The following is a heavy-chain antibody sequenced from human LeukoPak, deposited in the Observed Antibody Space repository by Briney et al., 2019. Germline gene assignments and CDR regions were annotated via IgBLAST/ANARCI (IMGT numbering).Heavy chain of an antibody. D-gene: IGHD2-15*01. CDR1: GGSMSIYY. CDR2: IYYSGST. J-gene: IGHJ5*02. Sequence: PSETLSLTCSVAGGSMSIYYWSWIRQPPGKGLEWIGYIYYSGSTNYNPSLKSRVTISLGTSKNQFSLKLNSVTAADTAVYYCARGYCSGGSCYVNWFDPWGQGTLVTVSS. V-gene: IGHV4-59*08. CDR3: ARGYCSGGSCYVNWFDP.